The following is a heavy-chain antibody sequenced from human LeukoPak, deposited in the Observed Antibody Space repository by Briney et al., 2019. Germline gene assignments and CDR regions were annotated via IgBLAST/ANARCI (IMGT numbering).Heavy chain of an antibody. CDR3: ARRANYYYYGTDV. J-gene: IGHJ6*02. CDR1: GYSFTSYW. Sequence: GESLKISCKGSGYSFTSYWIGWVRQMPGRGLEWMGIIYPGDSDTRYSPSFQGQVTISADKSISTAYLQWSSLKASDTAIYYCARRANYYYYGTDVWGQGTTVTVSS. CDR2: IYPGDSDT. V-gene: IGHV5-51*01.